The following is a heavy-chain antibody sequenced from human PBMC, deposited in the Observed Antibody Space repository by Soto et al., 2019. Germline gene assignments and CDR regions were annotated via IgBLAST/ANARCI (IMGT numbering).Heavy chain of an antibody. V-gene: IGHV1-18*01. CDR2: IRAYNGNT. Sequence: QVQLVQSGAEVKKPGASVKVSCKASGYTFTSYGISWVRQAPGQGLEWMGWIRAYNGNTNHAQKLQGRVTMAADASTSTVYMELRSLRSDDTAVYYCAKDLPTMDVWGQGTTVTVSS. CDR1: GYTFTSYG. J-gene: IGHJ6*02. CDR3: AKDLPTMDV.